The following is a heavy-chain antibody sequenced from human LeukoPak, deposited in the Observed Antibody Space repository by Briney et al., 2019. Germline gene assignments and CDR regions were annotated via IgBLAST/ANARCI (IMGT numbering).Heavy chain of an antibody. D-gene: IGHD3-22*01. Sequence: KPSETLSLTCAVYGGSLSGYYWSWIRQPPGKGLEWIGEINHSGSTNYNPSLKSRITISLDTSKNQFSLKLSSVTAADTAVYYCAAVRYYYDSANPGEVDYWGQGTPGTVSS. V-gene: IGHV4-34*01. CDR3: AAVRYYYDSANPGEVDY. CDR2: INHSGST. CDR1: GGSLSGYY. J-gene: IGHJ4*02.